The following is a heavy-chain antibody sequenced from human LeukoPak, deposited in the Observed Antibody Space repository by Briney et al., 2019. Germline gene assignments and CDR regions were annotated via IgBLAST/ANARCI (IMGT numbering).Heavy chain of an antibody. Sequence: GESLKISCKGSGYSFISYWIGWVRQMPGKGLEWMGIIYPGDSDTRYSPSFQGQVTISADKSISTAYLQWSSLKASDTAMYYCARRRYYDSSGYYYFDYWGQGTLVTVSS. CDR1: GYSFISYW. D-gene: IGHD3-22*01. V-gene: IGHV5-51*01. J-gene: IGHJ4*02. CDR3: ARRRYYDSSGYYYFDY. CDR2: IYPGDSDT.